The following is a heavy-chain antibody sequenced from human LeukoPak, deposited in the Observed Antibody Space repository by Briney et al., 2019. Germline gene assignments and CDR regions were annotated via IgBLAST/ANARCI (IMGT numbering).Heavy chain of an antibody. CDR3: ARGPSGYHNT. J-gene: IGHJ4*02. V-gene: IGHV3-48*01. Sequence: PGGSLRLSCAASGFPFSSYGMHWVRQAPGKGLEWVSYISSSGTTIYYADSVKGRFTISRDNSKNTLYLQMNSLRAEDTAVYYCARGPSGYHNTGGQGTLVTVSS. D-gene: IGHD5-12*01. CDR1: GFPFSSYG. CDR2: ISSSGTTI.